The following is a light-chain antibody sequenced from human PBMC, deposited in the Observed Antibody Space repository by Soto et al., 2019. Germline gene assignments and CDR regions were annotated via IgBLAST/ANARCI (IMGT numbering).Light chain of an antibody. CDR2: GNS. V-gene: IGLV1-40*01. CDR1: SCNIGAGYD. J-gene: IGLJ3*02. CDR3: QSYDSSLSGWV. Sequence: QSVLTQPPSVSGAPGQRVTISCTGSSCNIGAGYDVHWYQQLPGTAPKLLIYGNSNRPSGVPDRFSGSKSGTSASLAITGLQAEDEADYYCQSYDSSLSGWVFGGGTQLTVL.